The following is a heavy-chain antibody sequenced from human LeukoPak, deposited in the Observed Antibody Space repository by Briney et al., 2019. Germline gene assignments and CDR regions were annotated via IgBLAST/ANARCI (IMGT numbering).Heavy chain of an antibody. J-gene: IGHJ4*02. Sequence: GASVKVSCKASGYTFTSYGISWVRQAPGQGLEWMGWISAYDGNTNYAQKLQGRVTMTTDTPTSTAYMELRSLRSDDTAVYYCARDRRGIAAAPYYFDYWGQGTLVTVSS. V-gene: IGHV1-18*01. CDR3: ARDRRGIAAAPYYFDY. CDR2: ISAYDGNT. D-gene: IGHD6-13*01. CDR1: GYTFTSYG.